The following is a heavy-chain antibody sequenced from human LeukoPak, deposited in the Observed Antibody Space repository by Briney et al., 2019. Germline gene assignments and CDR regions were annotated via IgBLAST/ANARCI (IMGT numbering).Heavy chain of an antibody. D-gene: IGHD3-22*01. J-gene: IGHJ3*02. Sequence: GGSLRLSCVASEFTFRSYWMSWVRQAPGKGLEWVANMKQDGSEKYYVDSVKGRFTISRDNAKNSLYLQMNSLRAEDTAVYHCARDWHHSDSRDYAFDIWGQGTMVTVSS. V-gene: IGHV3-7*01. CDR2: MKQDGSEK. CDR1: EFTFRSYW. CDR3: ARDWHHSDSRDYAFDI.